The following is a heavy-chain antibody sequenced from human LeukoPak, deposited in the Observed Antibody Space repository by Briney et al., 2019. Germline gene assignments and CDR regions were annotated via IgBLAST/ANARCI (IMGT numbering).Heavy chain of an antibody. CDR2: IIPILGIA. CDR1: GYTFTSYG. Sequence: ASVKVSCKASGYTFTSYGISWVRQAPGQGLEWMGRIIPILGIANYAQKFQGRVTITADKSTSTAYMELSSLRSEDTAVYYCARAYCSGGSCYVTYFDYWGQGTLVTVSS. D-gene: IGHD2-15*01. V-gene: IGHV1-69*04. J-gene: IGHJ4*02. CDR3: ARAYCSGGSCYVTYFDY.